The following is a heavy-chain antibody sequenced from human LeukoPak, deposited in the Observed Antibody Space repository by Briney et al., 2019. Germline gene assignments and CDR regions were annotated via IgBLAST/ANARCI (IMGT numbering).Heavy chain of an antibody. D-gene: IGHD6-13*01. Sequence: SETLSLTCTVSGGSISSSRYYWGWIRQPPGKGLEWIGSIYYSGSTYYNPSLKSRVTISVDTSKNQFSLKLSSVTAADTAVYYCASPLSSYSSSWTNWFDPWGQGTLVTVSS. V-gene: IGHV4-39*01. CDR2: IYYSGST. CDR1: GGSISSSRYY. J-gene: IGHJ5*02. CDR3: ASPLSSYSSSWTNWFDP.